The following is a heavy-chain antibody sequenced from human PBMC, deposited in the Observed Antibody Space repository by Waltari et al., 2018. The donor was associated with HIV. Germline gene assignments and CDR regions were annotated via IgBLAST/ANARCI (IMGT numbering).Heavy chain of an antibody. J-gene: IGHJ4*02. Sequence: EVQLVESGGGLVQPGGSLRLSCAASGFIFRSYSVNWVRQAPGNGLRWVSYISRSGNTKYYADSVKGRFTIFRDNAKNSLYLQMNSLRDEDTAVYYCARDPEWLVEGGDYWGQGTLVTVSS. V-gene: IGHV3-48*02. CDR1: GFIFRSYS. D-gene: IGHD6-19*01. CDR3: ARDPEWLVEGGDY. CDR2: ISRSGNTK.